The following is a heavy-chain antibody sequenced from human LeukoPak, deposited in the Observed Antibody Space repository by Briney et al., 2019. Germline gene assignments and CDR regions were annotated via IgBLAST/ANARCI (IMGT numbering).Heavy chain of an antibody. Sequence: AGPLRHSCATSGFIFSTSGMIWLRQAPGQGLEWVTGIGGSGESTFYPDSVQGRFAISRDNSKNTLYLQVNSLRAEDTAVYYCAKTSLGHHPSYSTMDVWGQGTTVTVSS. J-gene: IGHJ6*02. V-gene: IGHV3-23*01. D-gene: IGHD2-15*01. CDR1: GFIFSTSG. CDR2: IGGSGEST. CDR3: AKTSLGHHPSYSTMDV.